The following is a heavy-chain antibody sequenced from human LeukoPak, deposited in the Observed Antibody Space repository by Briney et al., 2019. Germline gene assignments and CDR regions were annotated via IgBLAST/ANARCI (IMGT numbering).Heavy chain of an antibody. Sequence: GGSLRLSCAASGFTVSSNYMTWVRQAPGKGLEWVSLIYSGGTTYYADSVKGRFTISRDNSKNTLYLQMNSLRAEDTAVYYCARSADGGTGTYYYYYMDVRGKGATVTISS. V-gene: IGHV3-53*01. D-gene: IGHD1-1*01. CDR2: IYSGGTT. CDR1: GFTVSSNY. J-gene: IGHJ6*03. CDR3: ARSADGGTGTYYYYYMDV.